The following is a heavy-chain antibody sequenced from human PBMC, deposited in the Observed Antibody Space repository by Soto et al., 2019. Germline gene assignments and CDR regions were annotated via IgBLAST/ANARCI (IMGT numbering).Heavy chain of an antibody. CDR1: GYTFTSFY. V-gene: IGHV1-46*01. CDR3: AKPPIARHYYYGMEV. J-gene: IGHJ6*02. CDR2: INPSGTTT. Sequence: QVQLVQSGAEVKKPGASVKVSCKASGYTFTSFYMHWVRQAPGQGLEWMGIINPSGTTTDYAQKFQCRVTMARDTSTSTYYMELSSLTSEDTAVYYCAKPPIARHYYYGMEVWGQGTAVTVSS.